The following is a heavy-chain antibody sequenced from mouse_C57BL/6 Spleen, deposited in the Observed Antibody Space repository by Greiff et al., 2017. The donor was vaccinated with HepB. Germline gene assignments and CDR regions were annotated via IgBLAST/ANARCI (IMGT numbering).Heavy chain of an antibody. CDR2: IWSDGST. Sequence: VKVVESGPGLVAPSQSLSITCTVSGFSLTSYGVHWVRQPPGKGLEWLVVIWSDGSTTYNSALKSRLSISKDNSKSQVFLKMNSLQTDDTAMYYCARDFPYYYAMDYWGQGTSVTVSS. J-gene: IGHJ4*01. V-gene: IGHV2-6*03. CDR1: GFSLTSYG. CDR3: ARDFPYYYAMDY.